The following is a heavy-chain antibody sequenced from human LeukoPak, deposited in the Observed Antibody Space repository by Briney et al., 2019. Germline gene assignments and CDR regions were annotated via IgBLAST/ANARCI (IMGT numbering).Heavy chain of an antibody. CDR3: ARRSRYFQH. Sequence: SETMSLTCTVSGGSISSYYWSWIRQPPGKGLEWIGYIYYSGSTNYNPSLKSRVTISVDTSKNQFSLKLSSVTAADTAVYYCARRSRYFQHWGQGTLVTVSS. CDR1: GGSISSYY. D-gene: IGHD2-2*01. CDR2: IYYSGST. V-gene: IGHV4-59*01. J-gene: IGHJ1*01.